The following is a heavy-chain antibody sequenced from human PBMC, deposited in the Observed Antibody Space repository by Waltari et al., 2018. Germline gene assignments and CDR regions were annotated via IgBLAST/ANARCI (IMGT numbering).Heavy chain of an antibody. CDR1: GDSITSHF. J-gene: IGHJ3*02. CDR3: ARLPRGSVIIGAFDI. CDR2: MYFSGTH. Sequence: VQLQESGPGLVKPSETLSLSCDVSGDSITSHFWSWLRQAPGKGLEGIGYMYFSGTHNYNPSLKSRVTISIDTSKNHFSLNLRSVTAADTAIYYCARLPRGSVIIGAFDIWGQGTQVTVSS. V-gene: IGHV4-59*11. D-gene: IGHD3-22*01.